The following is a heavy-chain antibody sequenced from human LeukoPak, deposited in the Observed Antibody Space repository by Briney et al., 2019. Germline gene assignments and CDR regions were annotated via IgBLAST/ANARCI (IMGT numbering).Heavy chain of an antibody. D-gene: IGHD3-22*01. CDR1: GYTFTSYG. CDR2: ISAYNGNT. V-gene: IGHV1-18*01. Sequence: ASVKVSCKASGYTFTSYGISWVRQAPGQGLEWMGWISAYNGNTNYAQKLQGRVTMTTDTSTSAAYMELRSLRSDDTAVYYCARAETYYYDSSGYYWGHYYYYGMDVWGQGTTVTVSS. J-gene: IGHJ6*02. CDR3: ARAETYYYDSSGYYWGHYYYYGMDV.